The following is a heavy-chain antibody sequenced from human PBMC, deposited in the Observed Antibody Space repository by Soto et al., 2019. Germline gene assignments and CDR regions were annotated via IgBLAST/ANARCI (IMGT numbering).Heavy chain of an antibody. Sequence: PGGSLRLSCSASGFTFSNFAMHWVRQAPGKGLEYVSGITSNGDNTYHADSVQGRFTISRDNSKSTLYLQMTSLRVEDTAVYYCVKGNQLLRYYFEYWGRGALVTVPQ. CDR3: VKGNQLLRYYFEY. CDR2: ITSNGDNT. D-gene: IGHD2-2*01. V-gene: IGHV3-64D*06. J-gene: IGHJ4*02. CDR1: GFTFSNFA.